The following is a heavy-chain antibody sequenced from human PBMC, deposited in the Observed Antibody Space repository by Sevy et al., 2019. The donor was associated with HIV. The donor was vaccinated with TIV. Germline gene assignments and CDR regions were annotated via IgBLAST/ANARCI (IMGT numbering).Heavy chain of an antibody. J-gene: IGHJ3*02. CDR1: GFTFSSYA. CDR3: ARDRRSNYYDSSGYYPDAFDI. V-gene: IGHV3-30-3*01. CDR2: ISYDGSNK. D-gene: IGHD3-22*01. Sequence: GGSLRLSCAASGFTFSSYAMHWVRQAPGKGLEWVAVISYDGSNKNYADSVKGRFTISRDNSKNTLYLQMNSLRAEDTAVYYCARDRRSNYYDSSGYYPDAFDIWGQGTMVTVSS.